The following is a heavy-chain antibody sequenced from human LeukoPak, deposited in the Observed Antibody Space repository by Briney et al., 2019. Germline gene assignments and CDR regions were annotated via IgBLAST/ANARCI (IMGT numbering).Heavy chain of an antibody. CDR1: GGSINSGGYY. V-gene: IGHV4-31*03. Sequence: PSETLSLTCTISGGSINSGGYYWSWIRQHPGEGLEWIGYIYYSGSTYYNPSLKSRVTISVDTSNNQFSLKLSSVTAADTAVYYCARGIDPAASDYWGQGTLVTVSS. CDR3: ARGIDPAASDY. CDR2: IYYSGST. D-gene: IGHD2-2*01. J-gene: IGHJ4*02.